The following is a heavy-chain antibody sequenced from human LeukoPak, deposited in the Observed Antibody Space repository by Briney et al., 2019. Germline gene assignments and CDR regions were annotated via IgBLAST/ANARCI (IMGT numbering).Heavy chain of an antibody. CDR2: IYYSGST. CDR3: AREWTPGYSGYEDYYGMDV. Sequence: SETLSLTCTVSGGSVSSGSYYWRWIRQPPGKGLEWIGYIYYSGSTNYNPSLKSRVTISVDTSKNQFSLKLSSVTAADTAVYYCAREWTPGYSGYEDYYGMDVWGQGTTVTVSS. D-gene: IGHD5-12*01. J-gene: IGHJ6*02. CDR1: GGSVSSGSYY. V-gene: IGHV4-61*01.